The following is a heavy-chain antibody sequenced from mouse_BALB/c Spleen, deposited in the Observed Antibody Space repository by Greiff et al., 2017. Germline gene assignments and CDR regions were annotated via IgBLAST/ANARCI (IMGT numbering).Heavy chain of an antibody. CDR2: IYPGDGDT. Sequence: QVQLQQSGAELVRPGPSVKISCKASGYAFSSYWMNWVKQRPGQGLEWIGQIYPGDGDTNYNGKFKGKATLTADKSSSTAYMQLSSLTSEDSAVYFCAGLLWEAMDYWGQGTSVTVSS. V-gene: IGHV1-80*01. CDR3: AGLLWEAMDY. CDR1: GYAFSSYW. D-gene: IGHD2-1*01. J-gene: IGHJ4*01.